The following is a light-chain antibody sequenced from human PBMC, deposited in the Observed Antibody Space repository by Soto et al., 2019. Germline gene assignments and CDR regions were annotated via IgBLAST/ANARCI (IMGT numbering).Light chain of an antibody. CDR2: VNS. CDR3: QSYDSSLSGSI. V-gene: IGLV1-40*01. Sequence: QSVLTQPPSVSGAPGQRVTISCTGSSSNIGAGYDVHWYQQLPGTAPKLLIYVNSIRTSGVPDRFSGSKSDTSASLAITGLQAEDEADYYCQSYDSSLSGSIFGGGTKLTVL. CDR1: SSNIGAGYD. J-gene: IGLJ2*01.